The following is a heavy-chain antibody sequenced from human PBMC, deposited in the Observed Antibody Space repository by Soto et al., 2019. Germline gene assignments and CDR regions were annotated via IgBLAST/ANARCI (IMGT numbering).Heavy chain of an antibody. V-gene: IGHV1-18*01. D-gene: IGHD3-10*01. CDR3: ARSYGSGSYYNVDPIGYYGMDV. Sequence: ASVKVSCKASGYTFTSYGISWVRQAPGQGLEWMGWISAYNGNTNYAQKLQGRVTMTTDTSTSTAYMELRSLRSDDTAVYYCARSYGSGSYYNVDPIGYYGMDVWGQGTTVTVSS. CDR2: ISAYNGNT. CDR1: GYTFTSYG. J-gene: IGHJ6*02.